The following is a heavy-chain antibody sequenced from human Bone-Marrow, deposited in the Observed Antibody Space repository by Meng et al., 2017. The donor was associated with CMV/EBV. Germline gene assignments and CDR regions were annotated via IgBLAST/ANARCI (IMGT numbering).Heavy chain of an antibody. D-gene: IGHD2/OR15-2a*01. CDR2: MNPSSGNT. Sequence: DSVKVPRMASGYTFTSYDINWVRQATGQGLEWMGWMNPSSGNTGYAQKFQGRVTMTRNTSISTAYMELSSLRSEDTAVYYFATLNQGGLELSYWGQGTLVTVSS. V-gene: IGHV1-8*01. CDR3: ATLNQGGLELSY. CDR1: GYTFTSYD. J-gene: IGHJ4*02.